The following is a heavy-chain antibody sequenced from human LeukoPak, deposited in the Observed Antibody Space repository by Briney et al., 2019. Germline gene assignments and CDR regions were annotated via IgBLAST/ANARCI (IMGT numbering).Heavy chain of an antibody. J-gene: IGHJ3*02. CDR2: IKQDGSEK. V-gene: IGHV3-7*03. CDR3: ARVGWRVKNDAFDI. CDR1: GFTFSSYG. D-gene: IGHD6-19*01. Sequence: PGRSLRLSCAASGFTFSSYGMHWVRQAPGKGLEWVANIKQDGSEKYYVDSVKGRFTISRDNAKNSLYLQMNSLRAEDTAVYYCARVGWRVKNDAFDIWGQGTMVTVSS.